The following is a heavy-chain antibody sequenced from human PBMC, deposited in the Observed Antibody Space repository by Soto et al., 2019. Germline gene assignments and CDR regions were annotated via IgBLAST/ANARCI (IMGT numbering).Heavy chain of an antibody. Sequence: SETLSLTCAVSGYSISSGYYWGWIRQPPGKGLEWIGSIYHSGSTYYNPSLKSRVTISVDTSKNQFSLKLSSVTAADTAVYYCARDYYGEDDYWGQGTLVTVSS. CDR2: IYHSGST. V-gene: IGHV4-38-2*02. J-gene: IGHJ4*02. D-gene: IGHD4-17*01. CDR3: ARDYYGEDDY. CDR1: GYSISSGYY.